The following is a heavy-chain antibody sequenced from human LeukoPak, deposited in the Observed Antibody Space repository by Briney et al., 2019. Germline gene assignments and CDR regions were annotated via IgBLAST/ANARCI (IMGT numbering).Heavy chain of an antibody. J-gene: IGHJ6*02. V-gene: IGHV4-59*01. CDR1: GGSISSYY. D-gene: IGHD4-23*01. CDR2: IYYSGST. CDR3: ARDYGGNSNYYYYGMDV. Sequence: SETLSLTCTVSGGSISSYYWSRIRQPPGKGLEWIGYIYYSGSTNYNPSLKSRVTISVDTSKNQFSLKLNPVTAADTAVYYCARDYGGNSNYYYYGMDVWGQGTTVTVSS.